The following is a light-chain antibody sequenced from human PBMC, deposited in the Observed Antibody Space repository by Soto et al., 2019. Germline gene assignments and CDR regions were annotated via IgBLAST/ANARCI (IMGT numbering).Light chain of an antibody. V-gene: IGKV1-39*01. CDR2: AAS. CDR1: QSISSS. CDR3: EQSYSTPRT. Sequence: DIQMTQSPSSLSASVGDRVTITCRASQSISSSLNWYQQKVGKAPKLLIYAASSLQRVITSRFSGSGSGTDFTLTISSLQPEDFANSDCEQSYSTPRTFGQGTKLEIK. J-gene: IGKJ2*02.